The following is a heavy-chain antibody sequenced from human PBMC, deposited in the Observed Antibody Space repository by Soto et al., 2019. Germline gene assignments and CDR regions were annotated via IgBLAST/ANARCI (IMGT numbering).Heavy chain of an antibody. CDR1: GFTFSNYG. V-gene: IGHV3-33*01. CDR2: ILNDGSNR. CDR3: ARDDESSGNGMGV. D-gene: IGHD3-10*01. Sequence: QVQLVEAGGGVVQPGRSLRLSCAASGFTFSNYGMHWVRQAPGKGLEWAAVILNDGSNRYHADSVKDRFTIAKDNSKNMLFLEMNSRRAEDTAVYYCARDDESSGNGMGVWGQGTMVTV. J-gene: IGHJ6*02.